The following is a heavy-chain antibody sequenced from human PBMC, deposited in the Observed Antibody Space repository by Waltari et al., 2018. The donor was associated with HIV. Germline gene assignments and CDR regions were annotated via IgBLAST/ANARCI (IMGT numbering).Heavy chain of an antibody. J-gene: IGHJ6*02. V-gene: IGHV1-69*01. CDR2: ILPAFGTA. CDR3: ARDHRGNKLLYGMDV. Sequence: QVQLVQSGAEVKKPGSSVRVSCKVSGGTFSSYAINWVRQAPRQGLEWMGGILPAFGTANDAGRFQGRVTITADEYTSTAYMDLSSLRSEDTAVYFCARDHRGNKLLYGMDVWGQGTTVTV. CDR1: GGTFSSYA.